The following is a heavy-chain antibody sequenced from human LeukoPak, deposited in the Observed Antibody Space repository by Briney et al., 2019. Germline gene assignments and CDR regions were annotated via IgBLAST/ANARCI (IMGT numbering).Heavy chain of an antibody. CDR3: ARGAAGYSYG. J-gene: IGHJ4*02. Sequence: SDTLSLTCAVSGYSITSSSWWGWIRQPPGKGLEWIGYIYHSGTTYYNPSLQSRVTISIDTSKNQFSLRLSSVTAADTAVYYCARGAAGYSYGWGQGTLVTVSS. D-gene: IGHD5-18*01. CDR1: GYSITSSSW. V-gene: IGHV4-28*03. CDR2: IYHSGTT.